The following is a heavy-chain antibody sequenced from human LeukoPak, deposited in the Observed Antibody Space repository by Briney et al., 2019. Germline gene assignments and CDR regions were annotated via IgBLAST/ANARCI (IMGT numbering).Heavy chain of an antibody. V-gene: IGHV3-74*01. CDR1: GFTFSSYW. Sequence: GGSLRLSCAASGFTFSSYWMHWVRQAPGKGLVWVSRINSDGSSTSYADSVKGRFTISRDNAKNTLYLQMNSLRAEDTAVYYCARANLSTTAAIAVAGTGNWFDPWGQGTLVTVSS. D-gene: IGHD6-19*01. CDR3: ARANLSTTAAIAVAGTGNWFDP. J-gene: IGHJ5*02. CDR2: INSDGSST.